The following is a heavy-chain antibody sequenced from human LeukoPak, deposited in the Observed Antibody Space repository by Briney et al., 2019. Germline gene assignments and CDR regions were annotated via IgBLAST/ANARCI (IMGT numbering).Heavy chain of an antibody. CDR2: IYNGGSP. Sequence: PSETLSLTCTVSGGSVRSYSWSWIRQPPGKGLEYIGHIYNGGSPTYNPSLMGRLTMSVDTAKNQLSLHLTSVTTADTALYFCARNKGVAARHDYWGQGTLVTVSS. V-gene: IGHV4-59*02. CDR1: GGSVRSYS. D-gene: IGHD6-19*01. J-gene: IGHJ4*02. CDR3: ARNKGVAARHDY.